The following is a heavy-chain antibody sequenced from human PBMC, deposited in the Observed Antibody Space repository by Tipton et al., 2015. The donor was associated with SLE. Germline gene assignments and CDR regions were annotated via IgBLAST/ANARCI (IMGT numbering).Heavy chain of an antibody. V-gene: IGHV4-39*07. J-gene: IGHJ3*02. Sequence: TLSLTCTVSGGSISSSSYYWGWIRQPPGKGLEWIGSIYYSGSTYYNPSLKSRVTISVDTSKNQFSLKLSSVTAAGTAVYYCARVRSDIVVVVAATYAFDIWGQGTMVTVSS. CDR1: GGSISSSSYY. D-gene: IGHD2-15*01. CDR2: IYYSGST. CDR3: ARVRSDIVVVVAATYAFDI.